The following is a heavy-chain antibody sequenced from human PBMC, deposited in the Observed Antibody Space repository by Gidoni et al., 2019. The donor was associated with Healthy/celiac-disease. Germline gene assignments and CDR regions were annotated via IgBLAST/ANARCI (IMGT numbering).Heavy chain of an antibody. J-gene: IGHJ5*02. V-gene: IGHV4-59*01. D-gene: IGHD3-10*01. CDR1: GGSISSYY. CDR2: IYYSGST. CDR3: ARDFNYYGSGSYYNWFDP. Sequence: QVQLQESGPGLVKPSETLSLTCTVSGGSISSYYWSWIRQPPGKGLEWIGYIYYSGSTNYNPSLKSRVTISVDTSKNQFSLKLSSVTAADTAVYYCARDFNYYGSGSYYNWFDPWGQGTLVTVSS.